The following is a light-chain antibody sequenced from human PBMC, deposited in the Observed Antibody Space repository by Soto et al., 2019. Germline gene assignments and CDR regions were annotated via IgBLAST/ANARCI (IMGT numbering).Light chain of an antibody. CDR3: KHYNSYAEA. V-gene: IGKV1-5*03. Sequence: DIQMTQSPSTLSGSVGDRVTITCRASQTISSWLAWYQQKPGKAPKLLIYKASTLKSGVPSRFRVSGGSTEFTLDISSLQPDDFATSYCKHYNSYAEAFGQGTKV. CDR1: QTISSW. CDR2: KAS. J-gene: IGKJ1*01.